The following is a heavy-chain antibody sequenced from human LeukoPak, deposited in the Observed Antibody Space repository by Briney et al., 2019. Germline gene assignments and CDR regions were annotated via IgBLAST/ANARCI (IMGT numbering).Heavy chain of an antibody. J-gene: IGHJ6*03. V-gene: IGHV3-43D*03. D-gene: IGHD4/OR15-4a*01. Sequence: GGSLRLSCAASGFDFDDFAMHWVRQAPGKGLEWISLVSWDGGSTYYSDSVKGRFTISRDNSKNTLYLQMNSLRAEDTAVYHCAKHGANYYYYYMDVWGKGTTVTVSS. CDR2: VSWDGGST. CDR1: GFDFDDFA. CDR3: AKHGANYYYYYMDV.